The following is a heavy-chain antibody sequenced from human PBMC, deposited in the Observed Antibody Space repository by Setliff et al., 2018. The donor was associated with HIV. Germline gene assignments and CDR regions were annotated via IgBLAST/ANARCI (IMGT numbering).Heavy chain of an antibody. CDR3: ARDQSDYNVLTGFGDFDY. CDR1: GGSISSYY. CDR2: IYYSGNT. J-gene: IGHJ4*01. V-gene: IGHV4-59*12. Sequence: SETLSLTCTVSGGSISSYYWSWIRQPPGKGLEWIGYIYYSGNTNYNPSLKSRVTISIDTSKNQFSLKLSSVTAADTAMYYCARDQSDYNVLTGFGDFDYWGHGTLVTVSS. D-gene: IGHD3-9*01.